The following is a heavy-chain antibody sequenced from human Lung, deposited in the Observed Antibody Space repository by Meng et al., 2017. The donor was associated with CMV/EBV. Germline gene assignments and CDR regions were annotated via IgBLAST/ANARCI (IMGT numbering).Heavy chain of an antibody. D-gene: IGHD3-10*01. J-gene: IGHJ4*02. V-gene: IGHV3-21*01. CDR1: GFTFSSYR. CDR3: ATGATLDY. Sequence: GEXXKISCAASGFTFSSYRINWVRQAPGKGLEWVASISSTSAYIYYAESVEGRFIISRDNAKSSLYLTMDNLAVEDTAVYYRATGATLDYWGQGTLVTVSS. CDR2: ISSTSAYI.